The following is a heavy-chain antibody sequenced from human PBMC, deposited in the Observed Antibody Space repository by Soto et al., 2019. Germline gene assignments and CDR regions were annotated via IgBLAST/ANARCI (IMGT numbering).Heavy chain of an antibody. D-gene: IGHD2-15*01. V-gene: IGHV1-3*01. Sequence: ASVKVSCKASGYTFTSYAMHWLRQAPGQRLEWMGWINAGNGNTKYSQKFQGRVTITRDTSASTAYMELSSLRSEDTAVYYCARDLNCSGGSCYAPIYYYYYYGMDVWGQGTTVTVSS. CDR3: ARDLNCSGGSCYAPIYYYYYYGMDV. J-gene: IGHJ6*02. CDR2: INAGNGNT. CDR1: GYTFTSYA.